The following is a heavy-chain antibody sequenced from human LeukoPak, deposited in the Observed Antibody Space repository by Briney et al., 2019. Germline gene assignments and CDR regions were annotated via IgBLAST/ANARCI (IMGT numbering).Heavy chain of an antibody. J-gene: IGHJ4*02. CDR2: IKSKTDGGTT. CDR3: TTVGLYSPYYDYVWGSYRKSEGGFDY. V-gene: IGHV3-15*01. Sequence: KPGGSLRLSCAASGFTFSNAWMSWVRQAPGKGLEWVGRIKSKTDGGTTDYAAPVKGRFTISRDDSKNTLYLQMNSLKTEDTAVYYCTTVGLYSPYYDYVWGSYRKSEGGFDYWGQGTLVTVSS. CDR1: GFTFSNAW. D-gene: IGHD3-16*02.